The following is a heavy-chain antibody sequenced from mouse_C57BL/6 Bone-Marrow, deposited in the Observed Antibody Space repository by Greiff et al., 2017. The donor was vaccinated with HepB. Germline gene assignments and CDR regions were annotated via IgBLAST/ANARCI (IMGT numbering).Heavy chain of an antibody. V-gene: IGHV1-69*01. CDR1: GYTFTSYW. D-gene: IGHD2-12*01. CDR2: IDPSDSYT. CDR3: AIAVTGFAY. J-gene: IGHJ3*01. Sequence: QVQLKQPGAELVMPGASVKLSCKASGYTFTSYWMHWVKQRPGQGLEWIGEIDPSDSYTNYNQKFKGKSTLTVDKSSSTAYMQLSSLTSEDSAVYYCAIAVTGFAYWGQGTLVTVSA.